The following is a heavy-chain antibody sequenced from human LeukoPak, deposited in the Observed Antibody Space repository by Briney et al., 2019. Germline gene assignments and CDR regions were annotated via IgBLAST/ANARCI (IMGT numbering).Heavy chain of an antibody. J-gene: IGHJ4*02. Sequence: SETLSLTCTVSGGSNSSGSYYWSWIRQPAGKGLEWIGRIYTSGSTNYNPSLKSRVTISVDTSKNQFSLKLSSVTAADTAVYYCARAPTSWYFDYWGQGTPVTVSS. CDR3: ARAPTSWYFDY. V-gene: IGHV4-61*02. D-gene: IGHD6-13*01. CDR1: GGSNSSGSYY. CDR2: IYTSGST.